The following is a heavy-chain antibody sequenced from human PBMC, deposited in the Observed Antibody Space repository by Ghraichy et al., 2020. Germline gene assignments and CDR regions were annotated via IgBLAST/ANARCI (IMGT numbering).Heavy chain of an antibody. J-gene: IGHJ3*02. Sequence: GGSLRLSCAASGFTFSSYWMSWVRQAPGKGLEWVANIKQDGSEKYYVDSVKGRFTISRDNAKNSLYLQMNSLRAEDTAVYYCASPRHYYGSGSYYNPDAFDIWGQGTMVTVSS. D-gene: IGHD3-10*01. CDR1: GFTFSSYW. CDR3: ASPRHYYGSGSYYNPDAFDI. CDR2: IKQDGSEK. V-gene: IGHV3-7*03.